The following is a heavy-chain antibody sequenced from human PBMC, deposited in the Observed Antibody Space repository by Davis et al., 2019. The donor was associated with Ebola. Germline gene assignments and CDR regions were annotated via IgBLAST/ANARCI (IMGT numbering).Heavy chain of an antibody. CDR2: IYYSGST. Sequence: PSETLSLTCTVSGGSISSSNYYWGWIRQPPGTGLEWIGSIYYSGSTYYNPSLKSRVTTSVDTSKNQFSLKLSSVTAADTAVYYFARGAARYSGYDFTYYYYGMDVWGQGTTVTVSS. V-gene: IGHV4-39*01. CDR3: ARGAARYSGYDFTYYYYGMDV. J-gene: IGHJ6*02. D-gene: IGHD5-12*01. CDR1: GGSISSSNYY.